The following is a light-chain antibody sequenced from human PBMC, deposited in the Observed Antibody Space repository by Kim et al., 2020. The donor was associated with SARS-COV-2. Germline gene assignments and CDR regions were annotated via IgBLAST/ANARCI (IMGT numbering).Light chain of an antibody. CDR1: SSDVGGYGA. J-gene: IGLJ2*01. Sequence: GQSVTSSCTGTSSDVGGYGAVSWYQHHPDKAPKLTLYDVTKRPSGISNRFSGSKSGNTASLTISGLQAEDEADYYCSSYTGTTTVKFGGGTKLTVL. CDR3: SSYTGTTTVK. V-gene: IGLV2-14*03. CDR2: DVT.